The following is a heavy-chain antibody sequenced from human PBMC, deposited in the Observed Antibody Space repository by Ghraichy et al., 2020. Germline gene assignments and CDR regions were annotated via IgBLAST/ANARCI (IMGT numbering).Heavy chain of an antibody. V-gene: IGHV4-34*01. CDR1: GGSFSGYY. D-gene: IGHD3-9*01. J-gene: IGHJ4*02. CDR2: INHSGST. Sequence: SETLSLTCAVYGGSFSGYYWSWIRQPPGKGLEWIGEINHSGSTNYNPALKSRVTISVDTSKNQFSLKLSSVTAADTAVYYWARGILRHFDWASLFDYWGQGTLVTVSS. CDR3: ARGILRHFDWASLFDY.